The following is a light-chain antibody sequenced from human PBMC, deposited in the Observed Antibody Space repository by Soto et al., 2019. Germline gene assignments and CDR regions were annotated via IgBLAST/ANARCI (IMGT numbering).Light chain of an antibody. CDR3: QQYGSSPRT. J-gene: IGKJ1*01. CDR1: QSVSSS. CDR2: DAS. V-gene: IGKV3-11*01. Sequence: ESVLTQSRATLSFSPGARATLSCRASQSVSSSLAWYQQKPGQAPRLLIYDASNRATGIPARFSGSGSGTDFTLTISRLEPEDFAVYYCQQYGSSPRTFGQGTKVDIK.